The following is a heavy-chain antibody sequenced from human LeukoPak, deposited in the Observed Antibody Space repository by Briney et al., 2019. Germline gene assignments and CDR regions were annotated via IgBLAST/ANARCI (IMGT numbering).Heavy chain of an antibody. CDR1: GYTFTSYD. D-gene: IGHD5-12*01. CDR2: MNPNSGNT. V-gene: IGHV1-8*03. J-gene: IGHJ4*02. Sequence: AASVKVSCKASGYTFTSYDINWVRQATGQGLEWMGWMNPNSGNTGYAQKFQGRVTITRNTSISTDYMELSSLRSEDTAVYYCFVSGYDTITETHRSYWGQGTLVTVSS. CDR3: FVSGYDTITETHRSY.